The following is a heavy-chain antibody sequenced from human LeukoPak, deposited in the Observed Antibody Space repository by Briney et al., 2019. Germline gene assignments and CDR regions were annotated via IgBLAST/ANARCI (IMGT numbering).Heavy chain of an antibody. V-gene: IGHV3-74*01. D-gene: IGHD5-12*01. CDR3: ARDPEKPGGYSGYDIAYYYGMDV. CDR1: GFTFSSYW. J-gene: IGHJ6*02. CDR2: INSDGSST. Sequence: TGGSLRLSCAASGFTFSSYWMHWARHAPGKGLVWVSRINSDGSSTSYADSVKGRLTISRNNATNTLYLQMNSLRAEDTAVYYCARDPEKPGGYSGYDIAYYYGMDVWGQGTTVTVSS.